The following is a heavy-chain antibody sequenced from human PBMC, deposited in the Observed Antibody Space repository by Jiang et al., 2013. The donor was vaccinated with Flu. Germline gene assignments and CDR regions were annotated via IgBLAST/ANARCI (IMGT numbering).Heavy chain of an antibody. CDR2: HSGST. J-gene: IGHJ4*02. CDR3: ARGWGYCSSTSCPFDY. D-gene: IGHD2-2*01. Sequence: HSGSTYYNPSLKSRVTISVDRSKNQFSLKLSSVTAADTAVYYCARGWGYCSSTSCPFDYWGQGTLVTVSS. V-gene: IGHV4-30-2*01.